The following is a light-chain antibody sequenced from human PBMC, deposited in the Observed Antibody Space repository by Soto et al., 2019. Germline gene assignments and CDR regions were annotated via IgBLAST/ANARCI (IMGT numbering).Light chain of an antibody. CDR1: QGISSY. Sequence: RITKTTSLLSASTGDRVTITCRASQGISSYLAWYQQKPGKAPKLLIYAASTLQSGVPSRFSGSGSGTDFTLTISCLQSEDFATYYCQQYYSYPSITFGQGTRLEIK. CDR2: AAS. J-gene: IGKJ5*01. V-gene: IGKV1-8*01. CDR3: QQYYSYPSIT.